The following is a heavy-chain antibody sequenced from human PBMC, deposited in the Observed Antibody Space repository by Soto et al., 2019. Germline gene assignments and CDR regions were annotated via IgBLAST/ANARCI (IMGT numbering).Heavy chain of an antibody. CDR1: GYTFTGYY. V-gene: IGHV1-2*04. D-gene: IGHD3-16*01. CDR3: AKDNPYDYIRGAIDV. J-gene: IGHJ3*01. Sequence: GASVKVSCKASGYTFTGYYMHWVRQAPGQGLEWMGWINPNSGGTNYAQKFQGWVTMTRDTSISTAYMELSRLRSEDTAVYYCAKDNPYDYIRGAIDVWGRGTMVTVSS. CDR2: INPNSGGT.